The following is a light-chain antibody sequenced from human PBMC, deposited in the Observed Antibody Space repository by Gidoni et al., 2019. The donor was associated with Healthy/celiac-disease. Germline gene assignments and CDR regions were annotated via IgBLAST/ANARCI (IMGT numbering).Light chain of an antibody. CDR3: QQYNSYPWT. CDR1: QSISSW. Sequence: DIQMTQSPSTLSASVGDRVTITCRVSQSISSWLAWYQQKPGKAPKLLSYDASSLESGVPSRFSGSGSGTEFTLTISSLQPDDFATYYCQQYNSYPWTFGQGTKVEIK. V-gene: IGKV1-5*01. J-gene: IGKJ1*01. CDR2: DAS.